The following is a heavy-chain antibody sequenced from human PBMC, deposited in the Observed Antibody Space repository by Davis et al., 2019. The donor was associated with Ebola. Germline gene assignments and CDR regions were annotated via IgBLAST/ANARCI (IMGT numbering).Heavy chain of an antibody. J-gene: IGHJ5*02. CDR3: VRAVYSLTHWFDP. D-gene: IGHD2-8*01. Sequence: PGGSLRLSCEGSGFTFSTYSMNWVRQAPGKGLEWVAYIGSSGTVIYYADAVKGRFTISRDNVDNSVFLQMNGLRDEDTAVYYCVRAVYSLTHWFDPWGQGTVVIVSS. CDR2: IGSSGTVI. CDR1: GFTFSTYS. V-gene: IGHV3-48*02.